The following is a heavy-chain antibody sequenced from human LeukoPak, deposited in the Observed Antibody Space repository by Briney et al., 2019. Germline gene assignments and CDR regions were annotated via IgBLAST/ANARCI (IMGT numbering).Heavy chain of an antibody. CDR2: INHSGYT. V-gene: IGHV4-34*01. CDR1: GESFSGYF. Sequence: SETLSLTCAVYGESFSGYFWSWIRQPPGKGLEWIGEINHSGYTNYNPSLKSRVTISVDTSKKQLSLKLNSVTAADTAVYYCARIWPDLWGRGTLVTVSS. CDR3: ARIWPDL. J-gene: IGHJ2*01. D-gene: IGHD3-10*01.